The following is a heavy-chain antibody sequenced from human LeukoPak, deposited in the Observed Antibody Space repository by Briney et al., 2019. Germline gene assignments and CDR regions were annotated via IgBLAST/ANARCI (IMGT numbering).Heavy chain of an antibody. Sequence: PGGSLRLSCAASGFTFSSYWMHWVRQAPGKGRVWVSRINSDGSSTTYADSVKGRFTISRDNAKSTLYLQMNSLRGEDTAVYYCGRESSVGAHKAFDYWGQGTLVTVSS. CDR2: INSDGSST. CDR3: GRESSVGAHKAFDY. J-gene: IGHJ4*02. V-gene: IGHV3-74*01. CDR1: GFTFSSYW. D-gene: IGHD1-26*01.